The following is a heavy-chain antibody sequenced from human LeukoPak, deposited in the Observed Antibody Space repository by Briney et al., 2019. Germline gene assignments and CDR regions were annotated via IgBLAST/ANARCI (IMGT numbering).Heavy chain of an antibody. J-gene: IGHJ3*02. CDR1: GYSFTSYW. D-gene: IGHD3-22*01. CDR2: IYPGDSDT. V-gene: IGHV5-51*01. CDR3: ARDQNYYDSSGYFDAFDI. Sequence: GESLKISCKGSGYSFTSYWIGWVRQMPGKGLEWMGIIYPGDSDTRYSPSFQGQVTISADKSISTAYLQWSSLKASDTAMYYCARDQNYYDSSGYFDAFDIWGQGTMVTVSS.